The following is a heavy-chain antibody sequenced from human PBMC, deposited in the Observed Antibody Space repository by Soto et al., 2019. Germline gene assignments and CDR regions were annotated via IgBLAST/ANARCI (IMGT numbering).Heavy chain of an antibody. Sequence: QVQLQESGPGLVKPSETLSLTCTVSGGSISSYYWSWIRQPAGKGLEWIGRVYTSGSTNYNPYLMSPVTMSVDTSKNQFSLKLSSVTAADTAVYYCARGYCSADNCYPGSFDHWGQGTLVTVSS. CDR3: ARGYCSADNCYPGSFDH. D-gene: IGHD2-15*01. V-gene: IGHV4-4*07. CDR2: VYTSGST. J-gene: IGHJ4*02. CDR1: GGSISSYY.